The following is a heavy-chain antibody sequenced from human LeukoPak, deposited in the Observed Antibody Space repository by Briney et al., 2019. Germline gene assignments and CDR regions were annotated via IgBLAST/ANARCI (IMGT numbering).Heavy chain of an antibody. V-gene: IGHV3-21*01. J-gene: IGHJ4*02. CDR1: GFTFSSYS. Sequence: GGSLRLSCAASGFTFSSYSMNWVRQAPGKGLEWVSSISGSSSYIYYADSVKGRFTVSRDHAKNSLYLQMNSLRAEDTAVYFCARGLTDYGGSSGSVYYSDYWGQGTLVTVSS. CDR2: ISGSSSYI. CDR3: ARGLTDYGGSSGSVYYSDY. D-gene: IGHD4-23*01.